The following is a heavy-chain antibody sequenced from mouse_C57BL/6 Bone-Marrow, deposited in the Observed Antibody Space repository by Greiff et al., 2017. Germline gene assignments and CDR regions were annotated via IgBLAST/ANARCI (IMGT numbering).Heavy chain of an antibody. J-gene: IGHJ2*01. CDR1: GYTFTSYW. V-gene: IGHV1-55*01. CDR3: VSLYYYGFDY. D-gene: IGHD1-1*01. CDR2: IYPGSGST. Sequence: QVHVKQSGAELVKPGASVKMSCKASGYTFTSYWITWVKQRPGQGLEWIGDIYPGSGSTNYNEKFKSKATLTVDTSSSTAYMQLSSLTSEDSAVYYCVSLYYYGFDYWGQGTTLTVSS.